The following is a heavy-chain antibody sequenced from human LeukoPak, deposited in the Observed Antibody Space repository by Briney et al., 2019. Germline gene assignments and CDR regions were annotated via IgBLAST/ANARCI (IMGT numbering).Heavy chain of an antibody. CDR1: GFTFSIYT. J-gene: IGHJ5*02. V-gene: IGHV3-21*04. CDR2: ITGSGTYI. CDR3: ARARMGGTWSFDP. D-gene: IGHD2-15*01. Sequence: NSGGSLTLSCAASGFTFSIYTMNWVRQAPGKGLEWVSSITGSGTYIYYADSVKGRFTISRDNAKDLLYLQMDSLRAEDTSFYFCARARMGGTWSFDPWGQGTLVTVSS.